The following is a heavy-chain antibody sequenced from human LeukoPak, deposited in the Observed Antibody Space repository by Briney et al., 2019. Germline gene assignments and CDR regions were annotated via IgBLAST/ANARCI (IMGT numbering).Heavy chain of an antibody. V-gene: IGHV4-39*01. D-gene: IGHD6-19*01. CDR3: TLTHSGWGNNDY. CDR1: GGSISSSRYY. CDR2: IHDSGSP. J-gene: IGHJ4*02. Sequence: PSETLSLTCTVSGGSISSSRYYWGWIRQPPGRGLEWIGSIHDSGSPYYNPSLRSRLTISLDTSMNQLSLKLSSVTAADTAVYYCTLTHSGWGNNDYWGQGTLVTVSS.